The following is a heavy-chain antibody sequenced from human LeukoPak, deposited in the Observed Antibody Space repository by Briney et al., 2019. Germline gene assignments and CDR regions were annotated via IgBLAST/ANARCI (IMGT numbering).Heavy chain of an antibody. J-gene: IGHJ5*02. CDR1: GYSFTSYW. V-gene: IGHV5-51*01. D-gene: IGHD3-22*01. CDR2: IFPGDSDT. CDR3: ARGHYYDSSGLLYNWLDP. Sequence: GESLQISCKGSGYSFTSYWIGWVRQMPGKGLEWMGIIFPGDSDTRYSPSFQGQVTISADKSISTAYLQWSSLKASDTAMYYCARGHYYDSSGLLYNWLDPWGQGTLVTVSS.